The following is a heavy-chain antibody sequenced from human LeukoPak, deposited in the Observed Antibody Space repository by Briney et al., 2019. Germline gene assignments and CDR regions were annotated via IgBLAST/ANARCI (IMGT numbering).Heavy chain of an antibody. D-gene: IGHD6-13*01. V-gene: IGHV1-46*01. CDR1: GYTFTSYY. Sequence: ASVKVSCKASGYTFTSYYMHWVRQAPGQGLEWMGIINPSGGSTSYAQKFQGRVTMTRDTPTSTVYMELSSLRSEDTAVYYCARESGRDSSSWYIAVDRYGMDVWGQGTTVTVSS. J-gene: IGHJ6*02. CDR2: INPSGGST. CDR3: ARESGRDSSSWYIAVDRYGMDV.